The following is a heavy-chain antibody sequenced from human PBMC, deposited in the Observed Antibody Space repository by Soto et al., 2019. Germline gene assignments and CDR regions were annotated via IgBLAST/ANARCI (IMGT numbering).Heavy chain of an antibody. J-gene: IGHJ4*02. CDR1: GFTVSSNY. CDR3: ARTSMVRGVPLNYFDY. D-gene: IGHD3-10*01. CDR2: IYSGGST. Sequence: GESLKISCAASGFTVSSNYMSWVRQAPGKGLEWVSVIYSGGSTYYADSVKGRFTISRDNSKNTLYLQMNSLRAEDTAVYYCARTSMVRGVPLNYFDYWGQGTLVTVSS. V-gene: IGHV3-53*01.